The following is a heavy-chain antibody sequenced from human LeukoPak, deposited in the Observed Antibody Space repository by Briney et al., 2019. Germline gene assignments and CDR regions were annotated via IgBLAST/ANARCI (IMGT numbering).Heavy chain of an antibody. Sequence: SETLSLTCTVSGGPISSSKYYWGWIRQPPGKGLEWIGSIYYTGTTYYNPPLKSRVTMSVDTSKNQFSLKLSSVTAADTAVYYCARTASSSVGAFDIWGQGTMVSVSS. CDR1: GGPISSSKYY. CDR3: ARTASSSVGAFDI. J-gene: IGHJ3*02. D-gene: IGHD6-6*01. V-gene: IGHV4-39*01. CDR2: IYYTGTT.